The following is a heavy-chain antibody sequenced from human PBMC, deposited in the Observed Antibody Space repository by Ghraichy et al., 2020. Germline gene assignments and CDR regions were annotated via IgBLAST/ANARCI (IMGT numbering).Heavy chain of an antibody. CDR3: ARDRGDYGEDDDDLDY. V-gene: IGHV7-4-1*02. D-gene: IGHD4-17*01. Sequence: ASVKVSCKASGYTFSKYAIDWVRQAPGQGPEWMGWINPQTGNPTYAQGFTGRFVFSLDTSVSTAYLQITSLKAEDTAIYFCARDRGDYGEDDDDLDYWGQGTLVPVSS. CDR1: GYTFSKYA. CDR2: INPQTGNP. J-gene: IGHJ4*02.